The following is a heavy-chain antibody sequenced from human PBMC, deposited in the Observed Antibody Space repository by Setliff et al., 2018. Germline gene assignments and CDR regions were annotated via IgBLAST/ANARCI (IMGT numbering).Heavy chain of an antibody. CDR1: GYSISSGYI. CDR2: IGHTGSI. D-gene: IGHD2-21*02. J-gene: IGHJ4*02. V-gene: IGHV4-38-2*02. CDR3: ARDLGHGGDSDY. Sequence: PSETLSLTCTVAGYSISSGYIWGWIRQPPGKGLEWVGNIGHTGSINYNPSLKSRLTISRDTSKNQVSLKLNSVTATDTAVYYCARDLGHGGDSDYWGQGILVTVSS.